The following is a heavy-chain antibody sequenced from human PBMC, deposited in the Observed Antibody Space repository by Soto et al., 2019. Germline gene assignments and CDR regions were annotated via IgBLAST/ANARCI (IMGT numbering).Heavy chain of an antibody. CDR3: ARYGRSSYSSAWYYFDY. D-gene: IGHD6-19*01. J-gene: IGHJ4*01. V-gene: IGHV1-46*01. CDR1: GYTFTSYY. CDR2: INPSGGST. Sequence: ASVKVSCKASGYTFTSYYMHWVRQAPGQGLEWMGIINPSGGSTSYAQKFQGRVTMTRDTSTSTVYMELSSLRSEDTAVYYCARYGRSSYSSAWYYFDYWGQGTLVTVSS.